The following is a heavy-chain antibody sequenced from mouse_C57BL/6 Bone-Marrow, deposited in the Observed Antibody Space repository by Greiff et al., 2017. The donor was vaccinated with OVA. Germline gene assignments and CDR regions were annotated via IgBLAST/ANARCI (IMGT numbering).Heavy chain of an antibody. Sequence: EVMLVESGGDLVKPGGSLKLSCAASGFTFSSYGMSWVRQTPDKRLEWIATISSGGSYTYYTDNVKGRFTFSGDNAKNTLYLQMSSLKSEDTSMDYCVRHYYGSSYSWCFDVWGTGTTVTVSS. V-gene: IGHV5-6*01. CDR2: ISSGGSYT. CDR3: VRHYYGSSYSWCFDV. CDR1: GFTFSSYG. J-gene: IGHJ1*03. D-gene: IGHD1-1*01.